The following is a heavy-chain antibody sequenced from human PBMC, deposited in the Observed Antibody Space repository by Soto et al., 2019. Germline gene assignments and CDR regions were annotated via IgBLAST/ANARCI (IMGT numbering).Heavy chain of an antibody. CDR1: GFTFSSYA. J-gene: IGHJ6*03. CDR2: ISGSGGST. V-gene: IGHV3-23*01. CDR3: AKDLRDGSGKNWRYYYYYYMDV. D-gene: IGHD3-10*01. Sequence: GGSLRLSCAASGFTFSSYAMSWVRQAPGKGLEWVSAISGSGGSTYYADSVKGRFPISRDNSKNTLDLQMNSLRAEDTAGYYCAKDLRDGSGKNWRYYYYYYMDVWGKGTTVTVSS.